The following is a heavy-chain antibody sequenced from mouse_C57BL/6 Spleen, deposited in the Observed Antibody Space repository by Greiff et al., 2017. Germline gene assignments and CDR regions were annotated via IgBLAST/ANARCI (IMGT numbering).Heavy chain of an antibody. D-gene: IGHD2-2*01. CDR2: LYPGDGDT. J-gene: IGHJ2*01. Sequence: QVQLQQSGAELVKPGASVKISCKASGYAFSRYWMTWVKPRPGQGLEWIGQLYPGDGDTNYHGKFKGKATLTADKSSSTAYMQRSSLTSEDSAVYFCAREGKNGYDDYWGQGTTRTVSS. CDR1: GYAFSRYW. CDR3: AREGKNGYDDY. V-gene: IGHV1-80*01.